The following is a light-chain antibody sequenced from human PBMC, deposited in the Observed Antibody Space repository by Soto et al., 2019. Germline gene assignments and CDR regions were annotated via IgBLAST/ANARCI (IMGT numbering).Light chain of an antibody. CDR3: QSYDTRLSGYV. CDR1: SSNIGAGYD. J-gene: IGLJ1*01. V-gene: IGLV1-40*01. CDR2: DNN. Sequence: QSVLAQSPSVSGAPGQRVTLSCTGSSSNIGAGYDVHWYQQLPGAAPKLLIYDNNNRPSGVPDRFSGSKSGASASLAITVLQAEDEADYYCQSYDTRLSGYVFGTGTKVTVL.